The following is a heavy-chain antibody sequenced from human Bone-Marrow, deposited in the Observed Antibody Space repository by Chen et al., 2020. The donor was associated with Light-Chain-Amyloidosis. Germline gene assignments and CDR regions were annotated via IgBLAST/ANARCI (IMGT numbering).Heavy chain of an antibody. Sequence: QVQLQQWGAGLLKPSETLSLTCAVYGGSFSGYYWSWIRQPPGKGLEWIGEINHSGSTNYLPSLKIRVTISVYTSKNQFSLKLSSVTAADTAVYYCASRRTYYYFWSGYYHRGEYYFDYWVQGTLVTVSS. D-gene: IGHD3-3*01. J-gene: IGHJ4*02. CDR1: GGSFSGYY. V-gene: IGHV4-34*01. CDR3: ASRRTYYYFWSGYYHRGEYYFDY. CDR2: INHSGST.